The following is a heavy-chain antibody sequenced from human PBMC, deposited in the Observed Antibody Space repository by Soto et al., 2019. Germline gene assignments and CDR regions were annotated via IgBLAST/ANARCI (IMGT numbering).Heavy chain of an antibody. CDR3: AHRLPGYCSSTSCYTKYNWFDP. CDR2: IYWDDDK. CDR1: GFSLSTSGVG. D-gene: IGHD2-2*02. Sequence: QITLKESGPTLVKPTQTLTLTCTFSGFSLSTSGVGVGWIRQPPGKALEWLALIYWDDDKRYSPSLKSRLTITTDTSKNQVVLTMTNMDPVDTATYYCAHRLPGYCSSTSCYTKYNWFDPWGQGTLVTVSS. V-gene: IGHV2-5*02. J-gene: IGHJ5*02.